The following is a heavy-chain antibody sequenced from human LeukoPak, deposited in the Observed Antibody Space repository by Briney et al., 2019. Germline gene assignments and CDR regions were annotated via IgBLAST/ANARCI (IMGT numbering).Heavy chain of an antibody. CDR2: INPNSGGT. J-gene: IGHJ6*02. Sequence: GASVKVSCKASGYTSTGYYMHWVRQAPGQGLEWMGRINPNSGGTNYAQKFQGRVTMTRDTSISTAYMELSRLRSDDTAVYYCARDPVGYSYSYGMDVWGQGTTVTVSS. CDR3: ARDPVGYSYSYGMDV. D-gene: IGHD5-18*01. CDR1: GYTSTGYY. V-gene: IGHV1-2*06.